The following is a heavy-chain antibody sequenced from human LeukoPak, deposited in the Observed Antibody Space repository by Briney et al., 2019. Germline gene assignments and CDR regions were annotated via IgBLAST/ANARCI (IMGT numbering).Heavy chain of an antibody. Sequence: ASVKVSCKAFGYTFTSNYMHWVRQAPGQGLEWMGIINPSGGSTSYAQKFQGRVTMTRGMSTSTVYMELSSLRSEDTAVYYCAGESEVTTVTTYAFDIWGQGTMVTVSS. CDR1: GYTFTSNY. V-gene: IGHV1-46*01. CDR3: AGESEVTTVTTYAFDI. CDR2: INPSGGST. J-gene: IGHJ3*02. D-gene: IGHD4-17*01.